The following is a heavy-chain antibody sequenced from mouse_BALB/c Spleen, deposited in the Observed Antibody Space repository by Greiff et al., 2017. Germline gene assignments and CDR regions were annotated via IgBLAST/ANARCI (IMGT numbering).Heavy chain of an antibody. J-gene: IGHJ1*01. Sequence: EVMLVESGGGLVQPGGSRKLSCAASGFTFSSFGMHWVRQAPEKGLEWVAYISSGSSTIYYADTVKGRFTISRDNPKNTLFLQRTSLRSEDTAMYYCARGGGYDDWYFDVWGAGTTVTVSS. CDR2: ISSGSSTI. V-gene: IGHV5-17*02. CDR3: ARGGGYDDWYFDV. CDR1: GFTFSSFG. D-gene: IGHD2-2*01.